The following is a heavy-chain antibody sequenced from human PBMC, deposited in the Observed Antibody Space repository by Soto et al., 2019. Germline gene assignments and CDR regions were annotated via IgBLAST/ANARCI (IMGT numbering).Heavy chain of an antibody. V-gene: IGHV3-64*01. CDR1: GFTFSSYD. J-gene: IGHJ4*02. D-gene: IGHD1-7*01. CDR2: ISSNGGNT. Sequence: EVQLAESGGGMVQPGGSLRLSCVASGFTFSSYDMHWVRQAPGKGLEYVSSISSNGGNTYYGNSVKGRFTISRDNSKNTLDLQMGSLRAEDMAVYYCVRRVSGNYDYWGQGTRVTVSS. CDR3: VRRVSGNYDY.